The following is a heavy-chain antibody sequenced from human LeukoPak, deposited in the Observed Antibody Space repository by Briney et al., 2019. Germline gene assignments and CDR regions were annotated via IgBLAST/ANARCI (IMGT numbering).Heavy chain of an antibody. Sequence: SETLSLTCTVSGGSISSYYWSWIRQPPGKGLEWIGYIYYSGSTNYNPSLKSRVTISVDTSKNQFSLKLSSVTAADTAVYYCARGSRVTTRLDAFDIWGQGTMVTVSS. CDR2: IYYSGST. CDR3: ARGSRVTTRLDAFDI. D-gene: IGHD4-17*01. CDR1: GGSISSYY. V-gene: IGHV4-59*08. J-gene: IGHJ3*02.